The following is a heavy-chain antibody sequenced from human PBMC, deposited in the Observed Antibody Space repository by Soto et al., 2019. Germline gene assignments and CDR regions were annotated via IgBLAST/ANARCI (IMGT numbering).Heavy chain of an antibody. CDR1: GDIFSRST. J-gene: IGHJ4*02. CDR3: ATSYGSGSAHFDS. V-gene: IGHV1-69*02. D-gene: IGHD3-10*01. Sequence: QVQLVQSGTEVTKPGSSVTVSCTASGDIFSRSTLSWVRQAPGQRLEWIGRIIPMLGMSNSALKFQGRLTISADTSTNKVYMHLNSLRSDDTAVYYCATSYGSGSAHFDSWGQGTLVTVSS. CDR2: IIPMLGMS.